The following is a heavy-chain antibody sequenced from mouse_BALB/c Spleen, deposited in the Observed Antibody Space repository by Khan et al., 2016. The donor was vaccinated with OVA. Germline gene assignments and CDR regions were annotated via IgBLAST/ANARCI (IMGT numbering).Heavy chain of an antibody. CDR1: GYTFTSYT. D-gene: IGHD2-2*01. CDR2: VNPSNDYT. V-gene: IGHV1-4*01. Sequence: QIQLVQSGAELARPGASVRMSCKASGYTFTSYTMHWVKQRPGQGLEWIGYVNPSNDYTNYHQKFKDKATLTADKSSSTAYLQLSSLTSDDTAVYYCTREGPLYGNDGARFAYLGLGTLVPVSA. J-gene: IGHJ3*01. CDR3: TREGPLYGNDGARFAY.